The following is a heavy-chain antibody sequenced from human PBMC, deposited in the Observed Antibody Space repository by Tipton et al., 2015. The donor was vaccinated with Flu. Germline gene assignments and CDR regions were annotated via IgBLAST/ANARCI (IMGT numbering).Heavy chain of an antibody. V-gene: IGHV3-53*01. D-gene: IGHD6-19*01. CDR1: GFLVSDKY. CDR2: FYRGGST. CDR3: AREIRHSDWTLDYYGRDV. Sequence: SLRLSCAASGFLVSDKYMTWVRQAPGKGLEWVSTFYRGGSTYYADSVMGRFSISRDRSNNTVYLQLDNLRAEDTAVYFCAREIRHSDWTLDYYGRDVWGQGTTVIVSS. J-gene: IGHJ6*02.